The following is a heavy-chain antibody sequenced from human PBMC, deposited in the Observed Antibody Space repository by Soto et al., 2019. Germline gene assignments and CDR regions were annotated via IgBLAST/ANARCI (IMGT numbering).Heavy chain of an antibody. CDR3: AIKAGCSSTRCFGGGDY. D-gene: IGHD2-2*01. CDR2: IIPILGIA. Sequence: QVQLVQSGAEVKKPGSSVKVSCKASGGTFSSYTISWVRQAPGQGLEWMGRIIPILGIANYAQKFQGRVTITADKSTSTSYMERSRLRSEDTAVYYCAIKAGCSSTRCFGGGDYWGQGTLVTVSS. CDR1: GGTFSSYT. J-gene: IGHJ4*02. V-gene: IGHV1-69*02.